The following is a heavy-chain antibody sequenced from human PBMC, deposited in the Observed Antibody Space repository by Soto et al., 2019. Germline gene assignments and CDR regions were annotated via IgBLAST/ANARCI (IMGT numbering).Heavy chain of an antibody. CDR1: GFTFSSYS. Sequence: NPGGSLRLSCAASGFTFSSYSMNWVRQAPGKGLEWVSSISSSSSYIYYADSVKGRFTISRDNAKNSLYLQMNSLRAEDTAVYYCARDQHIVVVTAPDYGMDVWGQGTTVTVSS. CDR2: ISSSSSYI. D-gene: IGHD2-21*02. J-gene: IGHJ6*02. CDR3: ARDQHIVVVTAPDYGMDV. V-gene: IGHV3-21*01.